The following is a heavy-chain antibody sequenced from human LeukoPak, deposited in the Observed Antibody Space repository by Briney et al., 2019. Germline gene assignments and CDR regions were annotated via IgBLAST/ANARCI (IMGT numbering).Heavy chain of an antibody. CDR1: GGSMNIYY. D-gene: IGHD5-18*01. V-gene: IGHV4-59*12. Sequence: SETLSLTCTVSGGSMNIYYWSWIRQPPGKGLEWIGCIYYSGSPYYYNPSLKSRVTISVDTSKNQFSLKLSSVTAADTAVYYCARGYSYGRFDYWGQGTLVTVSS. CDR3: ARGYSYGRFDY. CDR2: IYYSGSPY. J-gene: IGHJ4*02.